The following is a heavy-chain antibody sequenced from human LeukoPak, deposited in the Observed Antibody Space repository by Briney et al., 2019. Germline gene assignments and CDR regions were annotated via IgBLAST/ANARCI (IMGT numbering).Heavy chain of an antibody. CDR2: IYYSGST. J-gene: IGHJ4*02. V-gene: IGHV4-61*01. CDR1: GGSVSSGSYY. CDR3: ARDPGGTWGFDY. Sequence: KTSETLSLTCTVSGGSVSSGSYYWSWIRQPPGKGLEWIGYIYYSGSTNYNPSLKSRVTISVDTSKNQFSLKLSSVTAAGTAVYYCARDPGGTWGFDYWGQGALVTVSS. D-gene: IGHD7-27*01.